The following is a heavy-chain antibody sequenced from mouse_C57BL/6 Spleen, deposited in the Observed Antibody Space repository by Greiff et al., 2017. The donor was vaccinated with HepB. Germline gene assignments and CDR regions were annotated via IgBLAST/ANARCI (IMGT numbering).Heavy chain of an antibody. CDR2: ISSGGSYT. CDR1: GFTFSSYG. V-gene: IGHV5-6*01. J-gene: IGHJ4*01. Sequence: EVQRVESGGDLVKPGGSLKLSCAASGFTFSSYGMSWVRQTPDKRLEWVATISSGGSYTYYPDSVKGRFTISRDNAKNTLYLQMSSLKSEDTAMYYCASLTGTLDYYAMDYWGQGTSVTVSS. D-gene: IGHD4-1*01. CDR3: ASLTGTLDYYAMDY.